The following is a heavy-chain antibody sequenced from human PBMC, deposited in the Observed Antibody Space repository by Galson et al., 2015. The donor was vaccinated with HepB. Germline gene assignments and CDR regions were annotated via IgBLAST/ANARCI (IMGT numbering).Heavy chain of an antibody. CDR3: ARGREGAYDFWSGYFDTDH. V-gene: IGHV3-30-3*01. D-gene: IGHD3-3*01. J-gene: IGHJ4*02. CDR1: GFTFNSYA. CDR2: ISYDGTNK. Sequence: SLRLSCAASGFTFNSYAMHWLRQAPGKGLEWVAAISYDGTNKHYAESVKGRFTISRANSRNTLFLQKSSLKTDDTAVSYCARGREGAYDFWSGYFDTDHWGQGTLVTVSS.